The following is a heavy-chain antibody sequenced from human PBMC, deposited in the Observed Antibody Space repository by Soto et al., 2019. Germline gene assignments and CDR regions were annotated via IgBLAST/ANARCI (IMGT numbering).Heavy chain of an antibody. CDR1: GFTFSSYS. CDR2: ISSSSSYI. Sequence: EVQLVESGVGLVKPGGSLRLSCAASGFTFSSYSMNWVRQAPGKGLEWVSSISSSSSYIYYADSVKGRFTISRDNAKNSLYLQMNSLRAEDTAVYYCARNKIAVAGLWDPKHWGQGTLVTVSS. D-gene: IGHD6-19*01. CDR3: ARNKIAVAGLWDPKH. J-gene: IGHJ1*01. V-gene: IGHV3-21*01.